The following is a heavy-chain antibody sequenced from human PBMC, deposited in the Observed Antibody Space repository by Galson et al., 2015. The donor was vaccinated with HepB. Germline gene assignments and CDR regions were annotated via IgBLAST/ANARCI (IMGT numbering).Heavy chain of an antibody. CDR2: IRGKAYGGRT. Sequence: SLRLSCAASGFTFGDFAMSWFRQAPGKGLEWVGFIRGKAYGGRTEYASPVKGRFTVSRDDLRALAYLQMNSLKTEDTAVYYCARDPRRLPTVPYYFDDWGQGTLVTVSS. V-gene: IGHV3-49*03. CDR1: GFTFGDFA. CDR3: ARDPRRLPTVPYYFDD. J-gene: IGHJ4*02. D-gene: IGHD4-17*01.